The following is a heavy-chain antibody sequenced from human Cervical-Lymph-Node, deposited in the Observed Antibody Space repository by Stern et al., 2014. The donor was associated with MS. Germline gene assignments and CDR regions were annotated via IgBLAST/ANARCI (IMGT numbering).Heavy chain of an antibody. CDR2: INWNSASI. CDR1: GFTFDDYA. J-gene: IGHJ3*02. D-gene: IGHD3-3*01. Sequence: EVQLVESGGGLVQPGRSLILSCAASGFTFDDYAMHWVRQAPGKGLEWVAVINWNSASIGYADSVKGRFIISRDNAKNSVYLQMNSLRTEDTALYYCAKDTAWERLIYEADAFDIWGQGTMVTVSS. CDR3: AKDTAWERLIYEADAFDI. V-gene: IGHV3-9*01.